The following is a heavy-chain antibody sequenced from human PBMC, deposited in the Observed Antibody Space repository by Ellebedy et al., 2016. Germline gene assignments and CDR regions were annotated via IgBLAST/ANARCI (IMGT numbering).Heavy chain of an antibody. J-gene: IGHJ4*02. CDR2: INSDGTST. CDR1: GFTFSIYW. Sequence: GGSLRLXXAASGFTFSIYWMHWVRQAPGKGLVWVSRINSDGTSTSYADSVKGRFTISRDNAKNTLYLQMNSLRAEDTAVYYCARPRLDFSSPDFDYWGQGTLVTVSS. V-gene: IGHV3-74*01. D-gene: IGHD6-13*01. CDR3: ARPRLDFSSPDFDY.